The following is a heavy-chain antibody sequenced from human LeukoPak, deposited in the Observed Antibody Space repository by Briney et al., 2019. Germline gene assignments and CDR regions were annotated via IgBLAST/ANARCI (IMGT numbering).Heavy chain of an antibody. D-gene: IGHD6-13*01. CDR3: GGIATAGTVDF. J-gene: IGHJ4*02. Sequence: PSETLSLTCTISGGSFSTYFWSWIRQPPGKGLEWIGYIDTSGTTNYIPSLKSRAFISVDTSKNQFSLRLTSVTAADTAVYYCGGIATAGTVDFWGRGALVTVSS. CDR2: IDTSGTT. CDR1: GGSFSTYF. V-gene: IGHV4-4*09.